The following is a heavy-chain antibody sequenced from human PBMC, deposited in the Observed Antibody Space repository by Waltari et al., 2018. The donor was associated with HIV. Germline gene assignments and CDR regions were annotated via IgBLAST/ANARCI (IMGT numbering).Heavy chain of an antibody. J-gene: IGHJ4*01. CDR2: IWSDGKTR. CDR1: GLHCREFA. D-gene: IGHD6-19*01. V-gene: IGHV3-33*03. Sequence: VQVAESGGGVVQPGKSVSLSCATSGLHCREFALHWVRQATEKGLEWVAVIWSDGKTRFYEDSIKGRFSISRDNSNYSSSLQINRVTLADTAVYYCTTGRSSVVAAPPVQWGQGT. CDR3: TTGRSSVVAAPPVQ.